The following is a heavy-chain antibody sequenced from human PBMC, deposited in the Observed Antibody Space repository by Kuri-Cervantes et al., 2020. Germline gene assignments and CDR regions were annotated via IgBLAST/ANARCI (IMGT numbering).Heavy chain of an antibody. CDR1: GFTFICYS. V-gene: IGHV3-21*01. J-gene: IGHJ4*02. CDR3: ARDVNFDY. Sequence: GESLKISCAASGFTFICYSMIWVRQAPGKGLEWVSSICSSRSYIYYADSVKGRFTISRDNAKNSLYLQMNSLGAEDTAVYYCARDVNFDYWGQGTLVTVSS. CDR2: ICSSRSYI.